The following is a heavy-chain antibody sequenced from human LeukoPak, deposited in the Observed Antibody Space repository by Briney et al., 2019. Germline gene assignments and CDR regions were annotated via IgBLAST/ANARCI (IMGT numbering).Heavy chain of an antibody. Sequence: GGSLRLSCAASGFTCSKAWMSGVGQAPGKGVEWVGRIKSKSDGGTTDYAAQVKGRFTISREDRKNAVDKQMNSLKTEDTAVYYCTTDRGAFVDYGDSAVTLWGQGTLVTVSS. CDR1: GFTCSKAW. D-gene: IGHD4-17*01. J-gene: IGHJ4*02. CDR3: TTDRGAFVDYGDSAVTL. CDR2: IKSKSDGGTT. V-gene: IGHV3-15*01.